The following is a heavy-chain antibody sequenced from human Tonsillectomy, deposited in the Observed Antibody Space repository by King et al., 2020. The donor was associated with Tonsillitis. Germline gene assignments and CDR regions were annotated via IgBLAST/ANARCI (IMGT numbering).Heavy chain of an antibody. CDR3: ARSPRALVHATNDYYHYMDV. D-gene: IGHD2-8*01. CDR1: GFIFNSYG. CDR2: IYYDGSNK. J-gene: IGHJ6*03. Sequence: VQLVESGGGVVQPGRSLRLSCAASGFIFNSYGMHWVRQAPGKGLEWVAVIYYDGSNKYYADSVKGRFTISRDNSKNTLYVQMESLRAEDTAVYYCARSPRALVHATNDYYHYMDVWGKGTPVTVSS. V-gene: IGHV3-33*08.